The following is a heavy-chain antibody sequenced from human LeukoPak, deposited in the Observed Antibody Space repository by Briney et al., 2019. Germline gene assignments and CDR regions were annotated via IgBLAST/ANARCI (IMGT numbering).Heavy chain of an antibody. V-gene: IGHV3-30*04. D-gene: IGHD2-15*01. CDR1: GFTFSSYA. J-gene: IGHJ6*03. CDR3: ARGLRLGYCSGGSCYDPYYYYYYMDV. CDR2: ISYDGSNK. Sequence: GGCLRLSCAASGFTFSSYAMHWVRQAPGKGLEWVAVISYDGSNKYYADSVKGRFTISRDNSKNTLYLQMNSLRAEDTAVYYCARGLRLGYCSGGSCYDPYYYYYYMDVWGKGTTVTVSS.